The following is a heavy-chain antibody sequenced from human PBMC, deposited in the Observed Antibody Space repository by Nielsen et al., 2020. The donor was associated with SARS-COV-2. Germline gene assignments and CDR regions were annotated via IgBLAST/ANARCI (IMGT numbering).Heavy chain of an antibody. J-gene: IGHJ6*02. V-gene: IGHV3-11*03. CDR2: ISDSSSYT. CDR3: ATENVDKRDYGLDV. CDR1: GFTFSDYY. Sequence: GGSLRLSCAAPGFTFSDYYMSWIRQAPGKGLEWVSYISDSSSYTNYAESVKGRFTISRDNAKNSLYLQMNSLRAEDTAVYYCATENVDKRDYGLDVWGQGTTVTVSS. D-gene: IGHD5-12*01.